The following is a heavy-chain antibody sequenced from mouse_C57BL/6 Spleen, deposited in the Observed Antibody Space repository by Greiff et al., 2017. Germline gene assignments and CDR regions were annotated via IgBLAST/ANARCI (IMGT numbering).Heavy chain of an antibody. Sequence: VQLQQPGAELVKPGASVKMSCKASGYTFTSYWITWVKQRPGQGLEWIGDIYPGSGSTNYNEKFKSQATLTVDTSSSTAYMQLSSLTSEDSAVYYCARSDGHFMDDWGQGTSVTVSS. CDR1: GYTFTSYW. V-gene: IGHV1-55*01. CDR2: IYPGSGST. D-gene: IGHD2-3*01. J-gene: IGHJ4*01. CDR3: ARSDGHFMDD.